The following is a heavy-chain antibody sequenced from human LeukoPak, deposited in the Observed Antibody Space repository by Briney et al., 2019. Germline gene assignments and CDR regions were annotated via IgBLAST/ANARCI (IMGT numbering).Heavy chain of an antibody. D-gene: IGHD6-19*01. CDR1: GFTFDDYA. CDR2: ISWSSGSI. Sequence: GGSLRLSRAASGFTFDDYAMHWVRQAPGKGLEWVSGISWSSGSIGYADSVKGRFTISRDNAKNSLYLQMNSLRAEDTALYYCAKDLSSGWFRYFQHWGQGTLVTVSS. CDR3: AKDLSSGWFRYFQH. V-gene: IGHV3-9*01. J-gene: IGHJ1*01.